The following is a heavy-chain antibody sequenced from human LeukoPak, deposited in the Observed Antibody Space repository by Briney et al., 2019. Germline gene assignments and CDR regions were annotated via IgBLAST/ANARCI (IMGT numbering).Heavy chain of an antibody. CDR2: ISGSGGST. CDR3: ATALMVVGATTAYY. J-gene: IGHJ4*02. Sequence: PGGSLRLSCAASGFTFSSYAMRWVRQPPGKGLEWVSAISGSGGSTYYADSVKGRFTISRDNSKNTLYLQMNSLRAEDTAVYYCATALMVVGATTAYYWGQGSLVTVSS. CDR1: GFTFSSYA. V-gene: IGHV3-23*01. D-gene: IGHD1-26*01.